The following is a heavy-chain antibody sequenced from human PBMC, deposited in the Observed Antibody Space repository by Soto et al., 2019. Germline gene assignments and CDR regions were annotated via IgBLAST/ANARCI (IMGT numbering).Heavy chain of an antibody. CDR2: INPSGGST. Sequence: ASVKVSRKASGYTFTSYYMHWVGPAPGQGLEWMGIINPSGGSTSYAQKFQGRVSMTRDTSTSKVYVELGSLRFEDMGVYYCATYMTTRECQGMDVWGQGTTVTVSS. CDR1: GYTFTSYY. V-gene: IGHV1-46*01. CDR3: ATYMTTRECQGMDV. D-gene: IGHD4-17*01. J-gene: IGHJ6*02.